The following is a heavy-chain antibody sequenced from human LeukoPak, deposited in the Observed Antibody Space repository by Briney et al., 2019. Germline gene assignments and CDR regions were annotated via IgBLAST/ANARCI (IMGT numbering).Heavy chain of an antibody. CDR2: INTNTGNA. CDR1: GYTFTNYA. J-gene: IGHJ2*01. D-gene: IGHD5-18*01. V-gene: IGHV7-4-1*02. Sequence: GASVKVSCKASGYTFTNYAISWVRQAPGQGLEWMGWINTNTGNATYAQGFTGRFVLSLDTSVSTAYLQISSLKAEDAAVYYCARRGVFGYSHDLWGRGTLVTVSS. CDR3: ARRGVFGYSHDL.